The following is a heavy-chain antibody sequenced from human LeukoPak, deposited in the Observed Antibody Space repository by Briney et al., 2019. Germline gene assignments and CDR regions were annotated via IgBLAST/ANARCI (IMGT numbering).Heavy chain of an antibody. Sequence: SETLSLSCTVSGASTSHFYWNWIRQPPGKGLEWIGYMHNSGSSKHSPSLKSRVSISIDTSKNQFSLQLTSVTAADTAIYYCARSAEWLRNAFDIWGQGTMVSVSS. J-gene: IGHJ3*02. CDR3: ARSAEWLRNAFDI. D-gene: IGHD5-12*01. V-gene: IGHV4-59*01. CDR2: MHNSGSS. CDR1: GASTSHFY.